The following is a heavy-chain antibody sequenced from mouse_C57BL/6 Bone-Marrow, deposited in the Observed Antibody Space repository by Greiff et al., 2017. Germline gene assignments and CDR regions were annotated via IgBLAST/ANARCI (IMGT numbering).Heavy chain of an antibody. V-gene: IGHV1-81*01. CDR1: GYTFTSYG. CDR2: IYPRSGNT. Sequence: QVQLKESGAELARPGASVKLSCKASGYTFTSYGISWVKQRTGQGLEWIGEIYPRSGNTYYNEKFKGKATLTADKSSSTAYMELRSLTSEDSAVYVCARPGSSYFYYAMGYWGQGTSVTVSS. J-gene: IGHJ4*01. D-gene: IGHD1-1*01. CDR3: ARPGSSYFYYAMGY.